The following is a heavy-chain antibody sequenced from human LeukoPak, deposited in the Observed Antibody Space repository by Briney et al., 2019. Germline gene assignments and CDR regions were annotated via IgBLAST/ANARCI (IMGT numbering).Heavy chain of an antibody. D-gene: IGHD6-19*01. V-gene: IGHV1-69*04. CDR3: ARALSGKAGHFDY. J-gene: IGHJ4*02. Sequence: SVKLSCKAAGATYSSYAISLGRQAPGQGLEWMGRIIPILGIANYAQKFQGRVTIPADKSTSTAYMELSSLRSEDTAVYYCARALSGKAGHFDYWGQGTLVTVSS. CDR1: GATYSSYA. CDR2: IIPILGIA.